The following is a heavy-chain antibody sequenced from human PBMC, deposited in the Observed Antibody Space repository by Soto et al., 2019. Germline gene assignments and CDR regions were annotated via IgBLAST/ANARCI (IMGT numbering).Heavy chain of an antibody. D-gene: IGHD2-2*01. Sequence: QVQLVQSGAEVKKPGASVKVSCKTSGYHFTRYYILWVRQAPGKGLEWMGIINPTGGRATYAQMSQCRVSMTRDTSTTTVYMELTGLKSEDTAVYFCSRDRCSSTSCYPDYWRQGTLVTVSS. CDR2: INPTGGRA. V-gene: IGHV1-46*03. J-gene: IGHJ4*02. CDR1: GYHFTRYY. CDR3: SRDRCSSTSCYPDY.